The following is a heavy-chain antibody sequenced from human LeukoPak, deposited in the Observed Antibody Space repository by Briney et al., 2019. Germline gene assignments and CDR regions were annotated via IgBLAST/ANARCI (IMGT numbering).Heavy chain of an antibody. CDR1: GGSISSYY. Sequence: PSETLSLTCTVSGGSISSYYWSWIRQPAGKGLEWIGRIYTSGSTNYNPSLKSRVTISVDTSKNQFSLKLSSVTAADTAVYYCARVNRVYDILTGYSYPFYYYYYMDVWGKGTTVTISS. CDR3: ARVNRVYDILTGYSYPFYYYYYMDV. J-gene: IGHJ6*03. D-gene: IGHD3-9*01. V-gene: IGHV4-4*07. CDR2: IYTSGST.